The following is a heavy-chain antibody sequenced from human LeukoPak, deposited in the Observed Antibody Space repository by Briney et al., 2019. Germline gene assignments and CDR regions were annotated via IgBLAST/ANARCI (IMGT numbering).Heavy chain of an antibody. J-gene: IGHJ4*02. CDR1: GGSSSGYY. D-gene: IGHD3-22*01. Sequence: PSETLSLTCASYGGSSSGYYWSWMRQPPGKGLEWIGEINHSGSTNYNPSLKSRVTISVDTSKNQFSLKLSSVTAADTAVYYCARGSYYYDSSGFYPDYWGQGTLVTVSS. CDR3: ARGSYYYDSSGFYPDY. CDR2: INHSGST. V-gene: IGHV4-34*01.